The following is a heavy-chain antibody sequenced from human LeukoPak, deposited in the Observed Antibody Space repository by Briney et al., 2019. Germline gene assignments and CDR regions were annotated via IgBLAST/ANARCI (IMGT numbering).Heavy chain of an antibody. Sequence: SETLSLTCAVYGGSFSGYYWSWIRQPPGKGLEWIGEINHSGSTNDNPSLKSRVTISVDTSKNQFSLKLSSVTAADTAVYYCARSPILRFLDSPWGQGTWSPSPQ. CDR2: INHSGST. V-gene: IGHV4-34*01. CDR3: ARSPILRFLDSP. CDR1: GGSFSGYY. J-gene: IGHJ5*02. D-gene: IGHD3-3*01.